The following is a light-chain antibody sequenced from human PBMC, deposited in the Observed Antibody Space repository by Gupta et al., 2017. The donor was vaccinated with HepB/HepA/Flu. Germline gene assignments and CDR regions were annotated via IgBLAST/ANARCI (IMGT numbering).Light chain of an antibody. Sequence: QSALTQPASVSGSPGQSITISCTGTSSDVGSDNLVSWYQQHPGNAPKLMIYEVNKRPSGVSNRFSGSKSGTTASLTITGLQAEDEADYYCCSYAGSSNLVVFGGGTKLTVL. CDR3: CSYAGSSNLVV. V-gene: IGLV2-23*02. CDR1: SSDVGSDNL. J-gene: IGLJ2*01. CDR2: EVN.